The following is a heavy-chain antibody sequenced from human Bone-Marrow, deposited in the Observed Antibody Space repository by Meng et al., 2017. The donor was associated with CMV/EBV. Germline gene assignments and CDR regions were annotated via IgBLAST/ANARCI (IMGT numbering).Heavy chain of an antibody. CDR2: ISSSSSYI. CDR1: GFTFSSYS. CDR3: ARDVKHGWRPVFDP. J-gene: IGHJ5*02. Sequence: GESLKISCAASGFTFSSYSMNWVRQAPGKGLEWVSSISSSSSYIYYADSVKGRFTISRDNAKNSLYLQMNSLRAEDTAVYYCARDVKHGWRPVFDPWGQGTLVTASS. V-gene: IGHV3-21*01. D-gene: IGHD2-21*02.